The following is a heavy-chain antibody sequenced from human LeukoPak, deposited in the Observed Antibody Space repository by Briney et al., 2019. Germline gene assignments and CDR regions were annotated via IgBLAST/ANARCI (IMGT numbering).Heavy chain of an antibody. V-gene: IGHV4-39*07. CDR3: ARHVGGTYYFDY. D-gene: IGHD1-1*01. Sequence: SETLSLTCTVSGGSISSSSYYWGWIRQPPGKGLEWIGSIYYSGSTYYNPSLKSRVTISVDTSKNQFSLKLSSVTAADTAVYYCARHVGGTYYFDYWGQGTLVTVSS. CDR1: GGSISSSSYY. CDR2: IYYSGST. J-gene: IGHJ4*02.